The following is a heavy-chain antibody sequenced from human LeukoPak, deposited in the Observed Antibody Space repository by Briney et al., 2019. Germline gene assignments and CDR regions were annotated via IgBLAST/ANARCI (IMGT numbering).Heavy chain of an antibody. Sequence: KASETLSLTCSVSGDSMSSYYWNWIRQPPGGGLEWVGYVYYSGRTNYNPALKSRVTISVDMSKNQFSLKLSSVTAADTAVYYCARISEAGYSSDWSDYYHYGMDVWGQGTTVTVSS. CDR3: ARISEAGYSSDWSDYYHYGMDV. V-gene: IGHV4-59*01. CDR1: GDSMSSYY. CDR2: VYYSGRT. D-gene: IGHD5-18*01. J-gene: IGHJ6*02.